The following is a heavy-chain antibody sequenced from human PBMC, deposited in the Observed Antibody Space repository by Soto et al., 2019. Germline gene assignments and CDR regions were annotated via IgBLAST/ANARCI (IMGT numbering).Heavy chain of an antibody. CDR2: IKSKTDGGTT. Sequence: GGSLRLSCAASGFTFSNAWMNWVRQAPGKGLEWVGRIKSKTDGGTTDYAAPVKGRFTISRDDSKNTLYLQMNSLKTEDTAGYYCTPDAPSWIQLWPDAFDIWGQGTMVTVSS. V-gene: IGHV3-15*07. J-gene: IGHJ3*02. D-gene: IGHD5-18*01. CDR1: GFTFSNAW. CDR3: TPDAPSWIQLWPDAFDI.